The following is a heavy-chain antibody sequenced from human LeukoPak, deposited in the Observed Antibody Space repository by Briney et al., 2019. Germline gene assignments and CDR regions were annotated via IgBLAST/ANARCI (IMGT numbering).Heavy chain of an antibody. CDR2: INSDGSTT. J-gene: IGHJ4*02. CDR3: ARGDAYALNY. D-gene: IGHD2-2*01. Sequence: GGSLRLSCAASGFTFSSYSMNWVRQAPGKGLEWVSRINSDGSTTAYADSVKGRFTISRDNAKNTLYLQMSSLRAEDTAVYYCARGDAYALNYWGQGTLVTVSS. CDR1: GFTFSSYS. V-gene: IGHV3-74*01.